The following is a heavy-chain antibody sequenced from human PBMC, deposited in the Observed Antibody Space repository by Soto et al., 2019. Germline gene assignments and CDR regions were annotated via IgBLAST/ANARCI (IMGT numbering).Heavy chain of an antibody. Sequence: GASVKVSCKASGGTFSSYAISWVRQAPGQGLEWMGGIIPIIGKTNYAQKLQGRVTMTTDTSTSTAYMELRSLRSDDTAVYYCARDVRGYSGYDEIDYWGQGTLVTVSS. J-gene: IGHJ4*02. CDR3: ARDVRGYSGYDEIDY. V-gene: IGHV1-69*10. CDR1: GGTFSSYA. CDR2: IIPIIGKT. D-gene: IGHD5-12*01.